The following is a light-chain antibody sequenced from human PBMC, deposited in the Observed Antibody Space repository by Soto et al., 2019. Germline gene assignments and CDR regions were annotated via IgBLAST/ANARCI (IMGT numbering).Light chain of an antibody. CDR2: DAS. CDR3: QQYNSYLIT. CDR1: QTISSW. J-gene: IGKJ5*01. V-gene: IGKV1-5*01. Sequence: DIQMTQSPSTLSASVGDRVTVACRASQTISSWLAWYQQKPGKAPKLLIYDASSLESGVPSRFSGSGSGTEFTLTISSLQPDDFATYYCQQYNSYLITFGQGTRLET.